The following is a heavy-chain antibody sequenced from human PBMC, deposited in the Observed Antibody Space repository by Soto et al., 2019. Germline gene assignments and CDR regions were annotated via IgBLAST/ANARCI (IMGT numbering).Heavy chain of an antibody. Sequence: QVQLVQSGAEVKKPGSSVKVSCKASGGTFSRYAISWVRQAPGQGLEWMGGIIPIFGTANYAQKFQGRVTITADESTSTAYMELSSLRSEDTAVYYCARDPTPLYYYGAGSTPYYFDYWGQGTLVTVSS. D-gene: IGHD3-10*01. CDR3: ARDPTPLYYYGAGSTPYYFDY. CDR1: GGTFSRYA. J-gene: IGHJ4*02. CDR2: IIPIFGTA. V-gene: IGHV1-69*01.